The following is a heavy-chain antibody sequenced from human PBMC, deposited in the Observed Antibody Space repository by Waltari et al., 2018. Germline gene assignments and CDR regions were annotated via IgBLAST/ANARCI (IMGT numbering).Heavy chain of an antibody. CDR1: GYTFTSYG. Sequence: QVQLVQSGAEVKKPGASVKVSCKASGYTFTSYGIHWVRQAPGQGLEWMGWISAYNGNTNYAQKLQGRVTMTTETSTSTAYMELRSLRSDDTAVYYCARVLCCGIGSSSDWFDPWGQGTLVTVSS. CDR2: ISAYNGNT. J-gene: IGHJ5*02. D-gene: IGHD6-13*01. V-gene: IGHV1-18*01. CDR3: ARVLCCGIGSSSDWFDP.